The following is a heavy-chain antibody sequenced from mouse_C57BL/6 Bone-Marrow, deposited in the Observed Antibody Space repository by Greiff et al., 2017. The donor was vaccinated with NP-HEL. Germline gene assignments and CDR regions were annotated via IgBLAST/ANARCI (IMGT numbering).Heavy chain of an antibody. D-gene: IGHD1-1*02. V-gene: IGHV1-52*01. CDR1: GYTFTSYW. CDR3: ARSLCYHWYFDV. J-gene: IGHJ1*03. Sequence: VQLQQSGAELVRPGSSVKLSCKASGYTFTSYWMHWVKQRPIQGLEWIGNIDPSDSETHYNQKFKDKATLTVDKSSSTAYMQLSSLTSEDSAVYYGARSLCYHWYFDVWGTGTTVTVSS. CDR2: IDPSDSET.